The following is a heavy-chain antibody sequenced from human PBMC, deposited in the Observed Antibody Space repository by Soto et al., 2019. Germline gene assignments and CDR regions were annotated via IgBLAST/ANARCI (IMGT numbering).Heavy chain of an antibody. CDR3: TKMKSGPSGRCFDY. J-gene: IGHJ4*02. V-gene: IGHV3-66*01. CDR2: RYSDGRA. CDR1: GFTVSISY. D-gene: IGHD2-15*01. Sequence: GGSLRLSCAGSGFTVSISYMAWVRQVPGKGLEWVSIRYSDGRAYHAESVKGRFTTSTDESENTLYLQMSSLRAEDTAVYYCTKMKSGPSGRCFDYWGQGTLVTVSS.